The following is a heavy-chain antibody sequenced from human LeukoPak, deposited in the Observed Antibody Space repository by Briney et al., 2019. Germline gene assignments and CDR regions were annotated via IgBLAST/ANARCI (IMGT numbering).Heavy chain of an antibody. D-gene: IGHD3-10*01. V-gene: IGHV1-8*01. CDR1: GYTFTSYD. J-gene: IGHJ5*02. Sequence: WASVKVSCKASGYTFTSYDINWVRQATGQGLEWMGWMNPNSGNTGYAQKFQGRVTMTRNTSVSTAYMELSRLRSDDTAVYYCARPGSYYSNWFDPWGQGTLVTVSS. CDR3: ARPGSYYSNWFDP. CDR2: MNPNSGNT.